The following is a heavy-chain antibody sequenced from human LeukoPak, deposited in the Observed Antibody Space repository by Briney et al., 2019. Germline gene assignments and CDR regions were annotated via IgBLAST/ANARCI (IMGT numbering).Heavy chain of an antibody. CDR2: IYYSGST. CDR1: GGSISSSSYY. Sequence: SETLSLTCTVSGGSISSSSYYWGWIRQPPGKGLEWIGSIYYSGSTYYNPSLKSRVTMSVDTSKNQFSLKLSSVTAADTAVYYCARDSSVLPFDPWGQGTLVTVSS. J-gene: IGHJ5*02. V-gene: IGHV4-39*07. CDR3: ARDSSVLPFDP. D-gene: IGHD3-10*01.